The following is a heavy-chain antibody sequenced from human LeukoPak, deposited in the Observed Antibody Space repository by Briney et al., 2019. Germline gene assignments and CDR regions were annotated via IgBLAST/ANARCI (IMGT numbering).Heavy chain of an antibody. CDR3: ARHPRYSYGPTRGRYMDV. J-gene: IGHJ6*03. Sequence: SETLSLTCAVYGGSFSGYYWSWIRQPPGKGLEWIGEINHSGSTNYNPSLRSRVTISVDTSKNQFSLKLSSVTAADTAVYYCARHPRYSYGPTRGRYMDVWGKGTTVTISS. CDR2: INHSGST. CDR1: GGSFSGYY. D-gene: IGHD5-18*01. V-gene: IGHV4-34*01.